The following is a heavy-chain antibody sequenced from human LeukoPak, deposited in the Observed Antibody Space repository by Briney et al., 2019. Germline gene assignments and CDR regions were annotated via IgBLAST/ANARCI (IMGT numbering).Heavy chain of an antibody. D-gene: IGHD6-19*01. CDR1: GGSFSGYY. CDR2: INHSGST. V-gene: IGHV4-34*01. CDR3: ARRSSGWFDY. Sequence: SETLSLTRAVYGGSFSGYYWSWIRQPPGKGLEWIGEINHSGSTNYNPSLKSRVTISVDTSKNQFSLKLSSVTAADTAVYYCARRSSGWFDYWGQGTLVTVSS. J-gene: IGHJ4*02.